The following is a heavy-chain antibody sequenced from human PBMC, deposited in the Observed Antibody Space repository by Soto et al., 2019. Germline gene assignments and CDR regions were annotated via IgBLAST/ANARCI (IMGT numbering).Heavy chain of an antibody. V-gene: IGHV3-30*18. CDR1: GFTFSSYG. Sequence: ESGGGVVQPGRSLRLSCAASGFTFSSYGMHWVRQAPGKGLEWVAVISYDGSNKYYADSVKGRFTISRDNSKNTLYLQMNSLRAEDTAVYYCAKDRGHDFWSGYYDYYYGMDVWGQGTTVTVSS. J-gene: IGHJ6*02. D-gene: IGHD3-3*01. CDR3: AKDRGHDFWSGYYDYYYGMDV. CDR2: ISYDGSNK.